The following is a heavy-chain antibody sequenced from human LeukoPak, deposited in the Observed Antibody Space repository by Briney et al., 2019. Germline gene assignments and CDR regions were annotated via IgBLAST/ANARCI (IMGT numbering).Heavy chain of an antibody. CDR1: GYTFTSYD. D-gene: IGHD6-13*01. CDR3: ARGSSIAAAGDY. V-gene: IGHV1-8*01. CDR2: MNPNSGNT. Sequence: GASVKVSCKASGYTFTSYDINWVRQATGQGLEWMGWMNPNSGNTGYAQKFQGRVTMTRNTSISTAYMELSSPRSEDTAVYYCARGSSIAAAGDYWGQGTLVTVSS. J-gene: IGHJ4*02.